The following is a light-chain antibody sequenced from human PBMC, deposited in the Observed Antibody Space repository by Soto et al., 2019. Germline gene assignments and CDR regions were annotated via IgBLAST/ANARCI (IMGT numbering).Light chain of an antibody. V-gene: IGKV3D-11*02. Sequence: ILLTQSPGTLSLSPGERATLSCRASPSVTNYLAWYQQKPGQAPRLLIYGAFNRATGIPASFSGSGSGTDFTLTISSLEHEDFAAYYCQQRNIWHPVTFGQGTRLEIK. CDR3: QQRNIWHPVT. CDR2: GAF. CDR1: PSVTNY. J-gene: IGKJ5*01.